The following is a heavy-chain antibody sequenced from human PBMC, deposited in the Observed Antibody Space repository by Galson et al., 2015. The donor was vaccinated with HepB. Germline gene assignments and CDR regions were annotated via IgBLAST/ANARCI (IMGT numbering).Heavy chain of an antibody. V-gene: IGHV3-23*01. CDR1: GFTFSSYA. D-gene: IGHD2-2*01. Sequence: SLRLSCAASGFTFSSYAMSWVRQAPGKGLEWVSAISGSGGSTYYADSVKGRFTISRDNSKNTLYLQMNSLRAEDTAVYYCAKAGRGDIVVVSRTDGNWFDPWGQGTLVTVSS. J-gene: IGHJ5*02. CDR3: AKAGRGDIVVVSRTDGNWFDP. CDR2: ISGSGGST.